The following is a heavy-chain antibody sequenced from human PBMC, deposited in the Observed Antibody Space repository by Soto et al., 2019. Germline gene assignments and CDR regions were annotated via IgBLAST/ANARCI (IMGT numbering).Heavy chain of an antibody. V-gene: IGHV3-9*01. D-gene: IGHD3-22*01. CDR3: AKVPLDSSGYYGGMDV. CDR2: ISWNSGSI. J-gene: IGHJ6*02. CDR1: GFTFDDYA. Sequence: EVQLVESGGGLVQPGRSLRLSCAASGFTFDDYAMHWVRQAPGKGLEWVSGISWNSGSIGYADSVKGRFTISRDNAKNSLYLQMISLRAEDTALYYCAKVPLDSSGYYGGMDVWGQGTTVTVSS.